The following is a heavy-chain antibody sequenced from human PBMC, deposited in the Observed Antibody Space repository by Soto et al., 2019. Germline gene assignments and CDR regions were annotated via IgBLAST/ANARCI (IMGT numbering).Heavy chain of an antibody. V-gene: IGHV1-69*13. CDR1: VGSFSSSD. CDR3: ARSLDYHDYTGYSTVGVYFDY. D-gene: IGHD3-22*01. J-gene: IGHJ4*02. CDR2: IIPIFVTS. Sequence: SVKVSFKASVGSFSSSDISWVRQAPAQVLGLVGGIIPIFVTSHYAQKFQGRVTITADEPTNTAYMELSSLTSEDTAVYYCARSLDYHDYTGYSTVGVYFDYWGLGTLVTV.